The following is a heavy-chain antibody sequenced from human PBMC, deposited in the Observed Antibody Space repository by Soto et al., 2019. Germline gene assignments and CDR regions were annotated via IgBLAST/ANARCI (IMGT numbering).Heavy chain of an antibody. CDR2: IIPIFGTA. D-gene: IGHD6-19*01. J-gene: IGHJ6*02. CDR1: RVAFSKFI. V-gene: IGHV1-69*13. Sequence: SVKVSCKASRVAFSKFIVTWVRQAPGLGLEWVGGIIPIFGTANYAQKFQGRVTITADESTSTSYMEVNNLRSEDTAVYYCAKVRYSSPMGYYYGMDVWDQGTTVTVSS. CDR3: AKVRYSSPMGYYYGMDV.